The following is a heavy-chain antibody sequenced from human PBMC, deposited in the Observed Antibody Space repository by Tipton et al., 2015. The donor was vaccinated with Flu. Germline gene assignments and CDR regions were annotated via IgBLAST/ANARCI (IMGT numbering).Heavy chain of an antibody. V-gene: IGHV4-38-2*01. D-gene: IGHD3-10*01. Sequence: TLSLTCVVSGFSIGSRYYWGWIRQPPGKGLEWIGSISHSGSTYYNPSLKSRVTISVDTFKNQFSLKLSSVTAADTAVYYCATTTYYYGSGSLDYWGQGTLVTVSS. J-gene: IGHJ4*02. CDR3: ATTTYYYGSGSLDY. CDR2: ISHSGST. CDR1: GFSIGSRYY.